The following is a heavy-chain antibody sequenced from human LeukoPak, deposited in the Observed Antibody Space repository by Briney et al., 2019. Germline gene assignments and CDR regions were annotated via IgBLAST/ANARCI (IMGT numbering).Heavy chain of an antibody. J-gene: IGHJ6*03. D-gene: IGHD5-18*01. V-gene: IGHV1-2*02. CDR2: INPNSGGT. CDR1: GYTFTGHY. CDR3: ARDLDTAMHYYYYMDV. Sequence: GASVKVSCKASGYTFTGHYMHWVRQAPGQGLEWMGWINPNSGGTNYAQKFQGRVTMTRDTSISTAYMELSRLRSDDTAVYYCARDLDTAMHYYYYMDVWGKGTTVTVSS.